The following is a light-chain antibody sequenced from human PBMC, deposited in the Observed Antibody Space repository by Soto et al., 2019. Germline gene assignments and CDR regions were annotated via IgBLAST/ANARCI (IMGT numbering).Light chain of an antibody. CDR2: EVS. J-gene: IGLJ2*01. Sequence: QSALTQPASVSGSPGQSITISCTGTSSDVGGYNYVSWYQQHPGKAPKLMIYEVSNRPSGVSNRFSGSKSGNTASLTISGLQAEDEADYYCSSYTTIRVVFGGGTQLTVL. CDR1: SSDVGGYNY. CDR3: SSYTTIRVV. V-gene: IGLV2-14*01.